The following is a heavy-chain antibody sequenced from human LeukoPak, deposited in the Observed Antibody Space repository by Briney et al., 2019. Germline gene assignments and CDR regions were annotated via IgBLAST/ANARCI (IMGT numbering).Heavy chain of an antibody. V-gene: IGHV1-2*02. Sequence: GASVKVSCKASGYTFTGYYMHWVRQAPGQGLEWMGWINPNSGGTNYAQKFQGRVTMTRDTSISTAYMELSRLRSDGTAVYYCARSNRIVVVPAAMSYWGQGTLVTVSS. J-gene: IGHJ4*02. CDR3: ARSNRIVVVPAAMSY. CDR1: GYTFTGYY. D-gene: IGHD2-2*01. CDR2: INPNSGGT.